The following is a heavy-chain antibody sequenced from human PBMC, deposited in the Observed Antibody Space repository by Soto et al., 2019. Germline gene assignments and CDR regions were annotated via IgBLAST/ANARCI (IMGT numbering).Heavy chain of an antibody. D-gene: IGHD3-10*01. CDR2: IWSDGGKK. J-gene: IGHJ4*02. CDR1: GFTFDRYG. CDR3: AKDMIRGITWQYYFDY. V-gene: IGHV3-33*06. Sequence: SLRLSCAASGFTFDRYGIHWVRQAPGKGLEWVTVIWSDGGKKYYADSVEGRFTVSRDNSRSTLYLQMNSLRDEYTAVYYCAKDMIRGITWQYYFDYWGQG.